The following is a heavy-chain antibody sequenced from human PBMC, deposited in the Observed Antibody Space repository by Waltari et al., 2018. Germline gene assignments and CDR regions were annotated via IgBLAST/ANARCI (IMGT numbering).Heavy chain of an antibody. V-gene: IGHV3-23*04. D-gene: IGHD1-26*01. CDR1: GFTFSNYG. CDR3: AKSTGSYYEVFDY. Sequence: EVRLVESGGGLVQPGGSLTLSCAASGFTFSNYGMSWVRQAPGKGLECVSMISGSGGTTFYADSVKGRFTMSKDNSKNTLFLQMNSLRFDDTAEYYCAKSTGSYYEVFDYWGRGTLVTVSS. J-gene: IGHJ4*02. CDR2: ISGSGGTT.